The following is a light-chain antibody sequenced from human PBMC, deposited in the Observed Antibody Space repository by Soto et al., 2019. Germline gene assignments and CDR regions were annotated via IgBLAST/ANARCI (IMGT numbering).Light chain of an antibody. CDR3: QQYGNSPSIT. CDR1: QSVSGSY. J-gene: IGKJ5*01. CDR2: GAS. V-gene: IGKV3-20*01. Sequence: EIVLTQSPATLSLSPGETATLSCRASQSVSGSYLAWYQQKPGQAPSLLIYGASSRATGIPDRFSGSGSGTDLTLTIGRLEPEDFAVYYCQQYGNSPSITFGQGTRLEIK.